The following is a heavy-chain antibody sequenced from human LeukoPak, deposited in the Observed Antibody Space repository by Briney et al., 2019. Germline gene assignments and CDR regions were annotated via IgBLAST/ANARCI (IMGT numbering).Heavy chain of an antibody. CDR3: ARKGGTRGPLNY. Sequence: GESLRLSCAASGFTFNNYWMSWVRQAPGKGLEWVANIKQDGSETYYVDSVKGRFTISRDNAKNSLFLQMNSLTAEDTAVYYCARKGGTRGPLNYWGQGTLVTVSS. D-gene: IGHD2-8*01. CDR2: IKQDGSET. J-gene: IGHJ4*02. CDR1: GFTFNNYW. V-gene: IGHV3-7*01.